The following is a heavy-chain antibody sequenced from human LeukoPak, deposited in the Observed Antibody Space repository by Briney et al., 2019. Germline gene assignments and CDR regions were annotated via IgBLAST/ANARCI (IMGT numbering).Heavy chain of an antibody. Sequence: ASVKVSCKASGYTFTDNYIHWVRQAPGQGLEWMGWINPNSGVTVSAQNFQGRVTMTGDTSLSTAYMELSRLRSDDTAVYYCARGSGDDYLSFDYWGQGTLLTVSS. J-gene: IGHJ4*02. CDR1: GYTFTDNY. V-gene: IGHV1-2*02. D-gene: IGHD5-12*01. CDR3: ARGSGDDYLSFDY. CDR2: INPNSGVT.